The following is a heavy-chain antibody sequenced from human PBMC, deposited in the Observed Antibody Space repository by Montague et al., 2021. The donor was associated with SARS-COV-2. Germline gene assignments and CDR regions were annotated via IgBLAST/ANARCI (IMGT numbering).Heavy chain of an antibody. Sequence: TGENTNYNPSLNSLVTISVDTSKNKFSLKLSSVTAAETAVYYCASVYTLTYYVDYLGRGTLFTVSS. CDR3: ASVYTLTYYVDY. CDR2: TGENT. D-gene: IGHD3-9*01. J-gene: IGHJ4*01. V-gene: IGHV4-4*09.